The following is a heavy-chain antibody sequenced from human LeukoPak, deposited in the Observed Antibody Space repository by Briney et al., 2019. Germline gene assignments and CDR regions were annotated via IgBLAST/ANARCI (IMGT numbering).Heavy chain of an antibody. J-gene: IGHJ4*02. D-gene: IGHD4-17*01. V-gene: IGHV4-59*01. Sequence: SETLSLTCTVSGGSISSYYWSWIRQPPGKGLEWIGYIYYSGSTNYNPSLKSRVTISVDTSKNQFSLELSSVTAADTAVYYCARDRGGGHDYGDFHFDYWGQGTLVTVSS. CDR3: ARDRGGGHDYGDFHFDY. CDR1: GGSISSYY. CDR2: IYYSGST.